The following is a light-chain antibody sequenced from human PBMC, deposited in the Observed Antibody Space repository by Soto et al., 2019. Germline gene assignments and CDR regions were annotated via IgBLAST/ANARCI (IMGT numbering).Light chain of an antibody. J-gene: IGKJ4*01. V-gene: IGKV3-15*01. CDR3: QQYNNSPPLT. CDR2: GAS. CDR1: QSVSSN. Sequence: EIVMTQSPATLSVSPGERATLSCRASQSVSSNLAWYQQKPDQAPRLLIYGASTRATGIPARFSGSGSGTEFTLTISSLQSEDFAVYYCQQYNNSPPLTFGGGTKVEIK.